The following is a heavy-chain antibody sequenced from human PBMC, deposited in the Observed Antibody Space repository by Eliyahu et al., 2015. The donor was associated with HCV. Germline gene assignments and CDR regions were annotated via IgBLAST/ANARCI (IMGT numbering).Heavy chain of an antibody. CDR3: ARARGYSSGWYLDS. CDR1: GGTFSSST. CDR2: IHPMYDIA. V-gene: IGHV1-69*02. D-gene: IGHD6-19*01. J-gene: IGHJ4*02. Sequence: EVKKPGSSVKVSCKASGGTFSSSTISWVRQAPGQGLEWMGRIHPMYDIANYAQKFQARVTITADRSTSTAYLELSSLRSEDTAVYYCARARGYSSGWYLDSWGQGTLVTVSS.